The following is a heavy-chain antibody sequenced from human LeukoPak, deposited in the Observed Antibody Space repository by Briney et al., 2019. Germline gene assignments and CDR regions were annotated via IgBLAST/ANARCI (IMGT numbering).Heavy chain of an antibody. J-gene: IGHJ4*02. V-gene: IGHV3-66*01. D-gene: IGHD6-13*01. CDR3: ARDPGSSWYLNY. Sequence: TCYADSVKGRFTISRDNSKNTVYLQMNSLRVEDTAVYYCARDPGSSWYLNYWGQGTLVTVSS. CDR2: T.